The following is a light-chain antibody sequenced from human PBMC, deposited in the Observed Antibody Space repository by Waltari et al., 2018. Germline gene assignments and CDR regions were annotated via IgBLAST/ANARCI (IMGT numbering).Light chain of an antibody. Sequence: DIQMTQSPSSLSAFVGERVTITCRASQSIRSYVNWYQQQAGKAPQLLIYGAASLQSGVPSRFSGSGSGTDFTLTIRSLQPEDFATYYGQQSLNTPRTFGQGTKVEMK. CDR3: QQSLNTPRT. V-gene: IGKV1-39*01. J-gene: IGKJ1*01. CDR2: GAA. CDR1: QSIRSY.